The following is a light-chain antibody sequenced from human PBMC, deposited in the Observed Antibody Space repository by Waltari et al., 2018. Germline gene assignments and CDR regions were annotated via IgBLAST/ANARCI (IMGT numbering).Light chain of an antibody. J-gene: IGLJ2*01. CDR2: GKN. CDR1: SLRTHY. CDR3: HSRDSSGNVL. Sequence: SSELTQVPAVSVALGQTVRITCQGASLRTHYVSWFHQKPGQAPALVIYGKNNRPSGIPDRFSASSSGSTASLTIIGAQAEDEADYYCHSRDSSGNVLIGGGTKLTVV. V-gene: IGLV3-19*01.